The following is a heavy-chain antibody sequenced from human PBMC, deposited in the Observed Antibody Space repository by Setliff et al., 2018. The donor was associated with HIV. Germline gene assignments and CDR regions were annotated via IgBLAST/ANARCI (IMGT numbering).Heavy chain of an antibody. J-gene: IGHJ4*02. D-gene: IGHD3-10*01. CDR2: IKPDATSK. CDR1: GFSISGHW. CDR3: ARSQPMAQGVTPFDY. V-gene: IGHV3-7*03. Sequence: PGGSLRLSCAASGFSISGHWMAWVRQGPDKGLEWVANIKPDATSKNYGDSVKGRFAISRENAQNSLSLQMNGLTDEDTAVYYCARSQPMAQGVTPFDYWGQGVLVTVSS.